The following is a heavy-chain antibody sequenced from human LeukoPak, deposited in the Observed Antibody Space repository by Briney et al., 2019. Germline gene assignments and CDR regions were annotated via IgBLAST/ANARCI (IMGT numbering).Heavy chain of an antibody. V-gene: IGHV1-24*01. D-gene: IGHD4-17*01. CDR3: ATRNFGDYGAFDI. J-gene: IGHJ3*02. CDR2: LDPEDGEA. Sequence: PAASVTVPCKVSGYTLSDLAMHWVRQAPGKGLEWMGGLDPEDGEAIYAQPLQGRVTMTEDTSSDTAYMVLSSLRSEDTAVYYCATRNFGDYGAFDIWGQGTMVTVSS. CDR1: GYTLSDLA.